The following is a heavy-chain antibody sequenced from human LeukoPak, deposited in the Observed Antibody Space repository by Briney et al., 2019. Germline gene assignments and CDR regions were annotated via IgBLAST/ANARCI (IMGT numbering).Heavy chain of an antibody. CDR1: GFTFSSYG. V-gene: IGHV3-33*01. D-gene: IGHD3-22*01. J-gene: IGHJ4*02. Sequence: QTGGSLRLSCAASGFTFSSYGMHWVRQAPGKGLEWVAVIWYDGSNKYYADSVKGRFTISRDNSKNTLYLQMNSLRAEDTAVYYCARENYDSSGYYASCFDYWGQGTLVTVSS. CDR2: IWYDGSNK. CDR3: ARENYDSSGYYASCFDY.